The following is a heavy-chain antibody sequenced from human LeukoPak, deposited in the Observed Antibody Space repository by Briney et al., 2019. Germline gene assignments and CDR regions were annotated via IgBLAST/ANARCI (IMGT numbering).Heavy chain of an antibody. Sequence: GGSLRLSCAASGFTFSSYAMSWVRQAPEKGLEWVSAFSGGGGGTYYADSVKGRFTISRDNPKNTLYLQMNSLRAEDTAVYYCAIRVYHYSSGSYPPFDYWGRGTLVTVSS. CDR3: AIRVYHYSSGSYPPFDY. D-gene: IGHD3-22*01. J-gene: IGHJ4*02. V-gene: IGHV3-23*01. CDR1: GFTFSSYA. CDR2: FSGGGGGT.